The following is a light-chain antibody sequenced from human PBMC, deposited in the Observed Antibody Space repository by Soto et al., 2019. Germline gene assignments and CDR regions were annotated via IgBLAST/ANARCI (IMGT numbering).Light chain of an antibody. V-gene: IGLV1-40*01. Sequence: SVLTQPPSVYRAPGQRVTISCTGSSSNIGAGYDVHWYQQLPGTAPKLLIYGNSNRPSGVPDRFSGSKSGTSASLAITGLQAEDEADYYCQSYDSSLTLYVFGTGTKVTVL. CDR1: SSNIGAGYD. CDR2: GNS. J-gene: IGLJ1*01. CDR3: QSYDSSLTLYV.